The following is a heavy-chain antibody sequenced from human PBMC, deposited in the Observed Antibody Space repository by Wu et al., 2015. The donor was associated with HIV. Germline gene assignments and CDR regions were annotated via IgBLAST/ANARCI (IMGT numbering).Heavy chain of an antibody. CDR3: ARQRAYTSGWYIFDY. CDR2: MSPRSGNT. CDR1: GYTFTSYD. V-gene: IGHV1-8*01. J-gene: IGHJ4*02. D-gene: IGHD6-19*01. Sequence: QVQLVQSGAEVKKPGASVKVSCKASGYTFTSYDINWVRQATGQGLEWMGWMSPRSGNTGYAQKFQGRVTMTRDTSISTANMELTSLRSEDTAVYYCARQRAYTSGWYIFDYWGQGTLVTVSS.